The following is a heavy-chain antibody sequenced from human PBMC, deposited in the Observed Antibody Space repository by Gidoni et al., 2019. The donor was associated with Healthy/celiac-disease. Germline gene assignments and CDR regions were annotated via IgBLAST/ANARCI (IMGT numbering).Heavy chain of an antibody. V-gene: IGHV3-9*01. Sequence: EVQLVESGGGLVQPCRSLRLSCAASGFTFDDYAMHWVRQAPGKGLEWVSGISWNSGSIGYADSVKGRFTISRDNAKNSLYLQMNSLRAEDTALYYCAKDGGNQDAFDIWGQGTMVTVSS. J-gene: IGHJ3*02. CDR3: AKDGGNQDAFDI. D-gene: IGHD2-15*01. CDR2: ISWNSGSI. CDR1: GFTFDDYA.